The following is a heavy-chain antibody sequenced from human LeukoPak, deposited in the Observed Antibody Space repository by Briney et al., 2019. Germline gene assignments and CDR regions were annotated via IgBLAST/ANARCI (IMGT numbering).Heavy chain of an antibody. V-gene: IGHV3-20*04. CDR1: GFTFDDYA. D-gene: IGHD2-15*01. Sequence: GGSLRLSCAASGFTFDDYAMSWVRQAPGKGLEWVSGINWSDVSTGYADSVKGRFTISRDNTKNSLFLQMNSLRAEDTAFYYCAKGKDTLNPYWYFDVWGRGTLVTVSS. CDR3: AKGKDTLNPYWYFDV. J-gene: IGHJ2*01. CDR2: INWSDVST.